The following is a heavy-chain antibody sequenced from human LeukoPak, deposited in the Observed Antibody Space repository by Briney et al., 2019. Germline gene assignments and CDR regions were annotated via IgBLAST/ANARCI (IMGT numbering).Heavy chain of an antibody. J-gene: IGHJ4*02. CDR1: GFTFSSCA. CDR2: ISGSGGST. V-gene: IGHV3-23*01. D-gene: IGHD6-19*01. Sequence: GGSLRLSCAASGFTFSSCAMSWVRQAPGKGLEWVSAISGSGGSTYYADSVKGRFTISRDNSKNTLYLQMNSLRAEDTALYYCAKDHSSGWYDYFDYWGQGTLVTVSS. CDR3: AKDHSSGWYDYFDY.